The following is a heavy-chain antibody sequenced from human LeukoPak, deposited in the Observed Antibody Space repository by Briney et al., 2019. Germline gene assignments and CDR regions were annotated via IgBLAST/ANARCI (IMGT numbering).Heavy chain of an antibody. D-gene: IGHD2-2*01. J-gene: IGHJ4*02. CDR2: IYYSGST. CDR3: ASNYVVVPAAKDYFDY. V-gene: IGHV4-39*01. Sequence: SETLSLTCTVSGGSISTGSYYWGWIRQPPGKGLERIGSIYYSGSTYYNPSLKSRVTISVDTSKNQFSLKMSSVTAADTAVYYCASNYVVVPAAKDYFDYWGQGTLVTVSS. CDR1: GGSISTGSYY.